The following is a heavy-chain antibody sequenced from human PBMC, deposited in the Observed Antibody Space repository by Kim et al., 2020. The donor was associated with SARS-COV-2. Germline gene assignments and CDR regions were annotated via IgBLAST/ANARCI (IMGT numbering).Heavy chain of an antibody. CDR2: NK. J-gene: IGHJ3*02. Sequence: NKYYADSMKGRSTISRDNSKNTLYLQMTSLRAEDTAVYYCARDRGDAFDIWGQGTMVTVSS. CDR3: ARDRGDAFDI. V-gene: IGHV3-30*01.